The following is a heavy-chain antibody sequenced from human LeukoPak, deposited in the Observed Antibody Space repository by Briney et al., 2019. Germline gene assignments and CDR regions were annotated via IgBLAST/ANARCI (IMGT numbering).Heavy chain of an antibody. CDR3: ARGAAAVAPNDY. V-gene: IGHV1-69*04. CDR1: GGTFSSYA. Sequence: SVKVSCKASGGTFSSYAISWVRQAPGQGLEWMGRIIPILGIANYAQKFQGRVTITADKSTSTAYMELSSLRSEDTTVYYCARGAAAVAPNDYWGQGTPVTVSS. CDR2: IIPILGIA. D-gene: IGHD6-13*01. J-gene: IGHJ4*02.